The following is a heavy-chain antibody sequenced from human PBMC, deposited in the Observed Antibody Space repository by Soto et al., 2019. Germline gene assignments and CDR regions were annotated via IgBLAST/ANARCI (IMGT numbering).Heavy chain of an antibody. J-gene: IGHJ6*02. D-gene: IGHD3-10*01. CDR3: ARDGFGELLHDYYYYGMDV. CDR1: GGSFSGYY. Sequence: KPSETLSLTCAVYGGSFSGYYWSWIRQPPGKGLEWIGEINHSGSTNYNPSLKSRVTISVDTSKNQFSLKLSSVTAADTAVYYCARDGFGELLHDYYYYGMDVWGQGTTVTVSS. V-gene: IGHV4-34*01. CDR2: INHSGST.